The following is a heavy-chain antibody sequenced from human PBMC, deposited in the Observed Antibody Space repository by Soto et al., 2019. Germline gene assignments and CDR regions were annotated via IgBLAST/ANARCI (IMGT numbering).Heavy chain of an antibody. CDR1: GFTFNNYA. CDR3: VKGRTHRGSGPCGSDY. V-gene: IGHV3-23*01. Sequence: GGSLRLSCVVSGFTFNNYAMSWVRQAPGKGLEWVSAVSASGSSTYYADSVKGRFTISRDNSQNTLYLQMNSLRAEDTAVYFCVKGRTHRGSGPCGSDYWGQGALVTVSS. CDR2: VSASGSST. D-gene: IGHD6-19*01. J-gene: IGHJ4*02.